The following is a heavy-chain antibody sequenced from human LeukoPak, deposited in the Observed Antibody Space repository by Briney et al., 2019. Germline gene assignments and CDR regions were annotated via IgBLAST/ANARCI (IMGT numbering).Heavy chain of an antibody. Sequence: PSETLSLTCTVSGYSISSGYYWAWIRQPPGKGLEWIGSIYYSGGTYYNPPLKSRVTISVDTSKNQFSLQLSSVTAADTAVYYCARDGGHRSPPSSPQDYWGQGTLVTVSS. CDR2: IYYSGGT. CDR3: ARDGGHRSPPSSPQDY. J-gene: IGHJ4*02. CDR1: GYSISSGYY. D-gene: IGHD4-23*01. V-gene: IGHV4-38-2*02.